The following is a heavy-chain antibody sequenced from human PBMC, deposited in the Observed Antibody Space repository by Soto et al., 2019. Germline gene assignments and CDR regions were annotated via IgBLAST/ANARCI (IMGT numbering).Heavy chain of an antibody. Sequence: GGSLRLSCAASGFTFSSYAMSWVRQAPGKGLEWVSAISGSGGSTYYADSVKGRFTISRDNSKNTLYLQMNSLRAEDTAVYYCAKVPSTLVNPADAFDIWGQGTMVTVSS. D-gene: IGHD1-26*01. CDR1: GFTFSSYA. CDR2: ISGSGGST. J-gene: IGHJ3*02. V-gene: IGHV3-23*01. CDR3: AKVPSTLVNPADAFDI.